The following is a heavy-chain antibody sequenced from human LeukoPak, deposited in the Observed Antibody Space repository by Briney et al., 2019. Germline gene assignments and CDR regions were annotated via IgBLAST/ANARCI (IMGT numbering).Heavy chain of an antibody. D-gene: IGHD4-17*01. Sequence: GESLKISCQGSGXSFPTYWIGWVRQMPGKGLEWMGIIYPGDSDTRYSPSFQGQVTISADKSISTAYLQWSSLKASDTAKYYCARGAVTTNFDYWGQGTLVTVSS. CDR3: ARGAVTTNFDY. CDR2: IYPGDSDT. J-gene: IGHJ4*02. V-gene: IGHV5-51*01. CDR1: GXSFPTYW.